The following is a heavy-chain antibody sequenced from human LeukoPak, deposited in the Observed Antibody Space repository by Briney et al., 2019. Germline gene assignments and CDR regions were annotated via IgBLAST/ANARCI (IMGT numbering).Heavy chain of an antibody. CDR3: ARDTDLELVVAATLFDP. J-gene: IGHJ5*02. CDR1: GYTFTSYY. CDR2: INPNSGGT. Sequence: ASVKVSCKASGYTFTSYYMHWVRQAPGQGLEWMGRINPNSGGTNYAQKFQGRVTMTRDTSISTAYMELSRLRSDDTAVYYCARDTDLELVVAATLFDPWGQGTLATVSS. V-gene: IGHV1-2*06. D-gene: IGHD2-15*01.